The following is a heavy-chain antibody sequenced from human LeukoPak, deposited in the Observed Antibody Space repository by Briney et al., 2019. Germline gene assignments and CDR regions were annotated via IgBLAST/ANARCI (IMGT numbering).Heavy chain of an antibody. D-gene: IGHD1-26*01. Sequence: GGSLRLSCAASGFTFSSYGMSWVRQAPGKGLEWVSAISGSGGSTYYADSVKGRFTISRDNSKNTLYLQMNSLRAEDTAVYYCAKDERGSYLYYYYYMDVWGKGTTVTVSS. V-gene: IGHV3-23*01. CDR2: ISGSGGST. J-gene: IGHJ6*03. CDR3: AKDERGSYLYYYYYMDV. CDR1: GFTFSSYG.